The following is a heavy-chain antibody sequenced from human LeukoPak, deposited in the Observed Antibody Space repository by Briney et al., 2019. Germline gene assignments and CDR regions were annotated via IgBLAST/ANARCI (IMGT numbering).Heavy chain of an antibody. Sequence: PSETLSLTCAVYGGSFSGYYWSWIRQPPGKGLEWIGEINHSGSTNYNPSLKSRVTISVDTSKNQFSLQLSSVTAADTAVYYCATWYYYDSSDYYLADYWGQGTLVTVSS. D-gene: IGHD3-22*01. CDR3: ATWYYYDSSDYYLADY. V-gene: IGHV4-34*01. CDR1: GGSFSGYY. CDR2: INHSGST. J-gene: IGHJ4*02.